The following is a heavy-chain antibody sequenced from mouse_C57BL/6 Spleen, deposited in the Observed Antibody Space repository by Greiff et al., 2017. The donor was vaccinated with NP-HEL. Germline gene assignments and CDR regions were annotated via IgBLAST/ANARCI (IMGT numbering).Heavy chain of an antibody. CDR1: GYAFSSSW. Sequence: VQLQQSGPELVKPGASVKISCKASGYAFSSSWMNWVKQRPGKGLEWIGRIYPGDGDTNYNGKFKGKATLTADKSSSTAYMQLSSLTSEGAAVYFCARTGFDYWGQGTTLTVSS. CDR2: IYPGDGDT. J-gene: IGHJ2*01. CDR3: ARTGFDY. V-gene: IGHV1-82*01.